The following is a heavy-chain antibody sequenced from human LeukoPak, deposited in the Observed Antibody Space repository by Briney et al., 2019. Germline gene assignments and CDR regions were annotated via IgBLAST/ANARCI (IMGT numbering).Heavy chain of an antibody. CDR1: GFAFISYW. CDR3: ARGLDVVVPAAKRSGAFDI. CDR2: MKQDGSEK. D-gene: IGHD2-2*01. Sequence: GGSLSLPGAAFGFAFISYWLGWAGQAPGKGLEWVANMKQDGSEKYYVDSVKGRFTISRDNAKNSLYLQMNSLRAEDTAVYYCARGLDVVVPAAKRSGAFDIWGQGTMVTVSS. J-gene: IGHJ3*02. V-gene: IGHV3-7*01.